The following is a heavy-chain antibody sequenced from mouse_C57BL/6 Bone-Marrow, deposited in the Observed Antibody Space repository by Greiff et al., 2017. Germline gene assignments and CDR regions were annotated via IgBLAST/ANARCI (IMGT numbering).Heavy chain of an antibody. CDR2: ISDGGSYT. Sequence: EVKVEESGGGLVKPGGSLKLSCAASGFTFSSYAMSWVRQTPEKRLEWVATISDGGSYTYYPDNVKGRFTISRDNAKNNLYLQMSHLKSEDTAMYYCARDPFIYYYGSSWFAYWGQGTLVTVSA. CDR1: GFTFSSYA. CDR3: ARDPFIYYYGSSWFAY. J-gene: IGHJ3*01. D-gene: IGHD1-1*01. V-gene: IGHV5-4*01.